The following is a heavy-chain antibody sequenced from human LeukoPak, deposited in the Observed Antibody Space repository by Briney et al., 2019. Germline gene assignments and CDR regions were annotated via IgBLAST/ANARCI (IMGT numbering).Heavy chain of an antibody. CDR3: ARDNSVGDNAWWFDP. D-gene: IGHD1-26*01. J-gene: IGHJ5*02. CDR1: GYTFTGYY. Sequence: ASVKVSCKASGYTFTGYYMHWVRQAPGRGLEWMGLINPTGGSTGYAQKFQGRVTMTRDMSTSTDYMELSSLRSEDTAIYYCARDNSVGDNAWWFDPWGQGTLVTVSS. CDR2: INPTGGST. V-gene: IGHV1-46*01.